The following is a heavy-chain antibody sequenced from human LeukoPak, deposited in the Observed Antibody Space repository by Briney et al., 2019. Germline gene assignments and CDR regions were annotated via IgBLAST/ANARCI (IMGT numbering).Heavy chain of an antibody. V-gene: IGHV3-48*03. D-gene: IGHD5-18*01. CDR2: ISSSGLSI. CDR1: GFIFSNYE. Sequence: PGGSLRLSCAASGFIFSNYEMNWVRQAPGKGLEWVSFISSSGLSIYYADSVKGRFTISRDNAKNSLYLQMNSLRAEDTAVYYCARTRYSYGYGAFDIWGQGTMVTVSS. J-gene: IGHJ3*02. CDR3: ARTRYSYGYGAFDI.